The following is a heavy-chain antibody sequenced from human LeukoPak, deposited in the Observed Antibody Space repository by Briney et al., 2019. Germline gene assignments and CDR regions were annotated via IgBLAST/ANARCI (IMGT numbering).Heavy chain of an antibody. CDR1: GFTFGDYA. D-gene: IGHD4-11*01. V-gene: IGHV3-49*04. J-gene: IGHJ4*02. Sequence: GGSLRLSCTVSGFTFGDYAMNWVRQAPGRGLEWVGLIRGKGFGGTTEYAASVKGRFTISRDDSKSIAYLQMNSLTTENTAVYYCTRGYNNYVALFHYWGQGTLVTVSS. CDR3: TRGYNNYVALFHY. CDR2: IRGKGFGGTT.